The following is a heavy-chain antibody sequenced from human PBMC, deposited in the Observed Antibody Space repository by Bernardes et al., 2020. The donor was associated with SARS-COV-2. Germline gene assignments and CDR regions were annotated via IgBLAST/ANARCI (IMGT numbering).Heavy chain of an antibody. CDR3: AKDGGYDYVWGSYRPSDGMDV. CDR2: ISGSGGST. V-gene: IGHV3-23*01. J-gene: IGHJ6*02. CDR1: GFTFSSYA. D-gene: IGHD3-16*02. Sequence: GGSLRLSCAASGFTFSSYAMSWVRQAPGKGLEWVSAISGSGGSTYYADSVKGRFTISRDNSKNTLYLQMNSLRAEDTAVYYCAKDGGYDYVWGSYRPSDGMDVWGQG.